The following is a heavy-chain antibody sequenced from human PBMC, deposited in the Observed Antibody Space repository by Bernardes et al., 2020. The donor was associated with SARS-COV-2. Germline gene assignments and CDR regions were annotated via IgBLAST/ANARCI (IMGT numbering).Heavy chain of an antibody. Sequence: GGSLRLSCSASGFTFSSYSMHWVRQAPGKGLEYVSGISSDGDNKQYADSVEDRFTISRDNSKNTLYLQMNSLRAEDTAVFYCAGYGSGSYKWFDPWGQGTLVTVSS. D-gene: IGHD3-10*01. CDR2: ISSDGDNK. CDR3: AGYGSGSYKWFDP. J-gene: IGHJ5*02. V-gene: IGHV3-64*04. CDR1: GFTFSSYS.